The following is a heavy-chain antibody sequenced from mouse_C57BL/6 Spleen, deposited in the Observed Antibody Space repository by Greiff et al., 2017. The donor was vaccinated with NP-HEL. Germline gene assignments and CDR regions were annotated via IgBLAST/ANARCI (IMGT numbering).Heavy chain of an antibody. CDR2: IDPEDGDT. J-gene: IGHJ1*03. CDR3: TTYYGNSSYWYFDV. D-gene: IGHD2-1*01. V-gene: IGHV14-1*01. CDR1: GFNIKDYY. Sequence: EVQLQQSGAELVRPGASVKLSCTASGFNIKDYYMHWVKQRPEQGLEWIGRIDPEDGDTEYAPKFQGKATMTADTSSNTAYLQLSSLTSEDTAVYYCTTYYGNSSYWYFDVWGTGTTVTVSS.